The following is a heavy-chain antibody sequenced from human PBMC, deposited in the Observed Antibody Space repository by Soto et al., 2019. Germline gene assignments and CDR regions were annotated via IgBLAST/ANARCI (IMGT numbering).Heavy chain of an antibody. D-gene: IGHD3-16*02. CDR1: GFTFSSYG. CDR3: AREDDSIRGSYRFDY. CDR2: IWYDGSNK. J-gene: IGHJ4*01. Sequence: GGSLRLSCAASGFTFSSYGMHWFRQAPGKGLEWVAVIWYDGSNKYYAHSVKGRFTNSTDNSKNTLYLQMNSLRPKDPAVYYFAREDDSIRGSYRFDYWGQGTLVTVSS. V-gene: IGHV3-33*01.